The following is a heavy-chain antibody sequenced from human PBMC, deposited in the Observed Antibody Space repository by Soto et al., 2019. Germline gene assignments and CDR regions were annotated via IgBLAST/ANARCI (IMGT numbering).Heavy chain of an antibody. Sequence: QVQLVQSGAEVKKPGSSVKVSCKASGGTFSSYAISWVRQAPGQGLEWMGGIIPIFGTANYAQKFQGRVTITADASTSKAYLERSSLRSEDTAVYYCARPDIVVVVAANYDYYYYGMDVWGKGTTVTVSS. V-gene: IGHV1-69*01. J-gene: IGHJ6*04. CDR3: ARPDIVVVVAANYDYYYYGMDV. D-gene: IGHD2-15*01. CDR2: IIPIFGTA. CDR1: GGTFSSYA.